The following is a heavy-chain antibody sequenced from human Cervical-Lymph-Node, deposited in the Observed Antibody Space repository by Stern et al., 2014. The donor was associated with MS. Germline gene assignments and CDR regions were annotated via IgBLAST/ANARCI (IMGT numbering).Heavy chain of an antibody. D-gene: IGHD6-6*01. Sequence: LKESGPTLVIPTQTLTLTCTFSGFSLTTNGVAVGLIRQPPGKALEWLALIYWDDDTRYSPSLKSRLTITKDTSKNQVLFTMTNVEPVDTATYYCAHRDDWQLDFAYWGQGILVTVSS. CDR2: IYWDDDT. CDR3: AHRDDWQLDFAY. CDR1: GFSLTTNGVA. V-gene: IGHV2-5*02. J-gene: IGHJ4*02.